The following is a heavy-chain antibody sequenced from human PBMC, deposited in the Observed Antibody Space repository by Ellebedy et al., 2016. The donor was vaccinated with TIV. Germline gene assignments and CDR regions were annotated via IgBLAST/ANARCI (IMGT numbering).Heavy chain of an antibody. CDR3: VTSARFRFDY. CDR1: GFTFSNYV. J-gene: IGHJ4*02. Sequence: GESLKISCAASGFTFSNYVMSWVRQAPGKGLEWVSTISAGGGATYYADSVKGRFNISRDNSENTLHLQMNSLRAADTAVYYCVTSARFRFDYWGQGTLVTVSS. CDR2: ISAGGGAT. D-gene: IGHD2-21*01. V-gene: IGHV3-23*01.